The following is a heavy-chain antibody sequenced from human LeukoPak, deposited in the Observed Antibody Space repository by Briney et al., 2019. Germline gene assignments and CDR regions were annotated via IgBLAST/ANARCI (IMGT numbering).Heavy chain of an antibody. J-gene: IGHJ4*02. CDR3: ATETEQWLVLQLNY. CDR2: INSDGSST. V-gene: IGHV3-74*01. Sequence: GGSLRLSCAASGVTFSSYWMHWVRQAPGKGLVWVSRINSDGSSTSYADSVKGRFTISRDNAKNTLYLQMNSLRAEDTAVYYFATETEQWLVLQLNYWGQGTVVTVSS. D-gene: IGHD6-19*01. CDR1: GVTFSSYW.